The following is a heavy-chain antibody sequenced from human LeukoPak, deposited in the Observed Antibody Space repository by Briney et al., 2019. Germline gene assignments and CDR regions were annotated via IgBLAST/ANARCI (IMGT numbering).Heavy chain of an antibody. CDR1: GYTFTGYY. D-gene: IGHD2-15*01. Sequence: ASMKVSCKASGYTFTGYYMHLVRQAPGQGLEWMGWINPNSGGTNYAQKFQGRVTMTRDTSISTAYMELSRLRSDDTAVYYCARGPLAMFYCSGGSCYGDQSADYWGQGTLVTVSS. V-gene: IGHV1-2*02. J-gene: IGHJ4*02. CDR2: INPNSGGT. CDR3: ARGPLAMFYCSGGSCYGDQSADY.